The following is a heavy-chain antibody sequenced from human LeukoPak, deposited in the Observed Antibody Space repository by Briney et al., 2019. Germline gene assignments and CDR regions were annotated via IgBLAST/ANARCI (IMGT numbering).Heavy chain of an antibody. D-gene: IGHD2-2*01. CDR2: IYYSGST. CDR3: AREGPYCSSTSCPRPSGY. CDR1: GGSISSGDYY. Sequence: SQTLSLTCTVSGGSISSGDYYWSWIRQPPGKGLEWIGYIYYSGSTYYNPSLKSRVTISVDTSKNQFSLKLSSVTAADTAVYYCAREGPYCSSTSCPRPSGYWGQRTLVTVSS. V-gene: IGHV4-30-4*08. J-gene: IGHJ4*02.